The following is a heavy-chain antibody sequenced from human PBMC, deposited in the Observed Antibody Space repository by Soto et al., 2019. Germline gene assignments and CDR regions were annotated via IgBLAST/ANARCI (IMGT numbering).Heavy chain of an antibody. CDR1: GRSITCGDYY. V-gene: IGHV4-30-4*01. J-gene: IGHJ4*02. CDR3: AWTYSGYAPNS. D-gene: IGHD5-12*01. Sequence: QVQLQESGPGLVKPSQTLSLTCTVSGRSITCGDYYWTWIRQPPGKGLEWVGYTYCNGNTYYNPSLGSRATISIDTSKNQFSLRLSSVTAADAAVYYCAWTYSGYAPNSWGQGTLVTVSS. CDR2: TYCNGNT.